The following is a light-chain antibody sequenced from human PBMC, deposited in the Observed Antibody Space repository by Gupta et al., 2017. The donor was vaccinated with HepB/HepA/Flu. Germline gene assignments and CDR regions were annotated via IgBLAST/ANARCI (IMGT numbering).Light chain of an antibody. J-gene: IGKJ2*01. CDR1: QSITDNY. CDR3: QHKNYSPCL. Sequence: VLRQTTGTLSVSPGDRVTLSCRASQSITDNYLAWYQQKPGQAPRLLIYGASTRATGIPDRFIGSGSGTKFTLIISRVEPEDFAVYYCQHKNYSPCLFGQGTKLEI. CDR2: GAS. V-gene: IGKV3-20*01.